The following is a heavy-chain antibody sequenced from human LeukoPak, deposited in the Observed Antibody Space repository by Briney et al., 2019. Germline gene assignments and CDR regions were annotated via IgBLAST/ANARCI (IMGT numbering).Heavy chain of an antibody. Sequence: SCKASGGTFSSYAISWVRQAPGKGLEWVAVISYDGSNKYYADSVKGRFTISRDNSKNTLYLQMNSLRAEDTAVYYCARGGDTYGDYFFNVEDYWGQGTLVTVSS. V-gene: IGHV3-30*04. CDR2: ISYDGSNK. CDR1: GGTFSSYA. J-gene: IGHJ4*02. D-gene: IGHD4-17*01. CDR3: ARGGDTYGDYFFNVEDY.